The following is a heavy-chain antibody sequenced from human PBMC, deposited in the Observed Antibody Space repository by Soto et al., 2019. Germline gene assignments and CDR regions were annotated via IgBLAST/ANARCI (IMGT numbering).Heavy chain of an antibody. V-gene: IGHV1-2*04. CDR3: ATAVAVPADFDH. J-gene: IGHJ4*02. Sequence: ASVKVSCKASGYTFTGYYMHWVRQAPGQGLERMGWINPNSGGTNYAQKFQGWVTMTRDTSISTAYMELSSLRSEDTAVYYCATAVAVPADFDHCGQETLVTVSS. CDR2: INPNSGGT. D-gene: IGHD6-19*01. CDR1: GYTFTGYY.